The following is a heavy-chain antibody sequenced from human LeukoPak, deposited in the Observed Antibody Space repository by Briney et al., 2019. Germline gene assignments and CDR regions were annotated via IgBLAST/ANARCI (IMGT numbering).Heavy chain of an antibody. CDR2: IYYGGTS. Sequence: PSETLSLTCTVSGGSISSYYWSWIRQPPGKGLEWVGSIYYGGTSYSNPSLKSRLTISADTSKNQFSLHLTSVTAADTAVYYCARRGLVVVPLWGQGILVTVSS. D-gene: IGHD2-21*01. J-gene: IGHJ4*02. CDR1: GGSISSYY. V-gene: IGHV4-39*01. CDR3: ARRGLVVVPL.